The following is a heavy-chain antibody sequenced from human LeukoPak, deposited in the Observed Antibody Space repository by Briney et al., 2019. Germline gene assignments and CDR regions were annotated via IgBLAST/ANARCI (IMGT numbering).Heavy chain of an antibody. CDR2: INAGNGNT. CDR3: TRRYSGYDFVYYMDV. V-gene: IGHV1-3*01. Sequence: GASVKVSCKASGYTFTSYAMHWVRQAPGQRLEWMGWINAGNGNTKYSQKFQGRVTITRDTSASTAYMELSSLRSEDTAVYYCTRRYSGYDFVYYMDVWGKGTTVTVSS. CDR1: GYTFTSYA. D-gene: IGHD5-12*01. J-gene: IGHJ6*03.